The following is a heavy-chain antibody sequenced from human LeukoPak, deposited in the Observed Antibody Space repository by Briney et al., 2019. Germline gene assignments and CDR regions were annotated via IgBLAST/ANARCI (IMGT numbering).Heavy chain of an antibody. V-gene: IGHV4-4*09. Sequence: PSETLSLTCSVSGASISGYYWSWIRQPPGRGLEWVGYIYTSGSTSYNPSLTSRVTISVDTSKNQFSLKLSSVTAADTAVYYCARAGEKQGITWGQGTLVTVSS. J-gene: IGHJ5*02. CDR2: IYTSGST. CDR1: GASISGYY. CDR3: ARAGEKQGIT. D-gene: IGHD3-10*01.